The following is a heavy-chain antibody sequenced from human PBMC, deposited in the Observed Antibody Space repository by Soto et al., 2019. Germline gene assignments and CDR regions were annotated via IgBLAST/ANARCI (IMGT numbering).Heavy chain of an antibody. CDR1: GFTFTSSA. Sequence: GASVKVSCKASGFTFTSSAVQWVRQARGQRLEWIGWIVVGSGNTNYAQKFQERVTITRDMSTSTAYMELSSLRSEDTAVYYCAADLLEYDYYYGMDVWGQGTTVTVSS. CDR3: AADLLEYDYYYGMDV. CDR2: IVVGSGNT. D-gene: IGHD2-15*01. J-gene: IGHJ6*02. V-gene: IGHV1-58*01.